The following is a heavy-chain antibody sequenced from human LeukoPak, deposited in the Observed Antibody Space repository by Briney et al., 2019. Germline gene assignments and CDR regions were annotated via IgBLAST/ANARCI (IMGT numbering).Heavy chain of an antibody. CDR1: GFTFSSYS. J-gene: IGHJ6*03. CDR3: ARDGYRGYYYYYYMDV. CDR2: ISSSSSTI. Sequence: PGGSLRLSCAASGFTFSSYSMNWVRQAPGKGLEWVSYISSSSSTIYYADSVKGRFTISRDNAKNSLYLQMNSLRAEDTAVYYCARDGYRGYYYYYYMDVWGKGTTVTVSS. D-gene: IGHD5-24*01. V-gene: IGHV3-48*01.